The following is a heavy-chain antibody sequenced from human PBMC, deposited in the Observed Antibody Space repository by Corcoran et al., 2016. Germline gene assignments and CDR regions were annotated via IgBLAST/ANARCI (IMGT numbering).Heavy chain of an antibody. V-gene: IGHV3-30*18. Sequence: QVQLVESGGGVVQPGRSLRLSCAASGFTFSSYVMHWVRQAPGKGLEWVAVISYDGTNKYYVDSVKDRFTISRDNSKNTLYLQMNSLRGEDTAVYYCAKDRQRPGPYYYGMDVWGQGTTVTVSS. D-gene: IGHD2-2*01. CDR1: GFTFSSYV. CDR2: ISYDGTNK. CDR3: AKDRQRPGPYYYGMDV. J-gene: IGHJ6*02.